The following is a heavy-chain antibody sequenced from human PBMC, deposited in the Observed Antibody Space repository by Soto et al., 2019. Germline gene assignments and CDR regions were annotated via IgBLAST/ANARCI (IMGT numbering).Heavy chain of an antibody. Sequence: QVQLVESGGGVVQPGRSLRLSCAASGFTFSSYGMHWVRQAPGKGLEWVAVISYDGSNKYYADSVKGRFTISRDNSKNTLYLQMNSLRAEDTAVYYCAKGLWFGELPFDAFDIWGQGTRVTVSS. CDR3: AKGLWFGELPFDAFDI. CDR2: ISYDGSNK. V-gene: IGHV3-30*18. D-gene: IGHD3-10*01. CDR1: GFTFSSYG. J-gene: IGHJ3*02.